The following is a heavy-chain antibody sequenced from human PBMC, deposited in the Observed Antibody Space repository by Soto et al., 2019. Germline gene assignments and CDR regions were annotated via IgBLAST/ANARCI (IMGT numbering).Heavy chain of an antibody. CDR3: ARQLSAAFDT. V-gene: IGHV3-20*04. CDR2: INWNGDRT. CDR1: RLSFADNG. Sequence: GGSLRLSCAASRLSFADNGMSWVRQVPGKGLEWVANINWNGDRTNYAESVEGRFNIFRDNAKNSLYLQMNSLRTEDTALYYCARQLSAAFDTWGQGTMVTVSS. J-gene: IGHJ3*02.